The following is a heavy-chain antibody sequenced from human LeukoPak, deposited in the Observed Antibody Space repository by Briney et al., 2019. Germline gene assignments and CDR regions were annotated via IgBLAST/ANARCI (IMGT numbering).Heavy chain of an antibody. Sequence: SVKVSCKASGGTFSSYAISWVRQAPGQGLEWMGGIIPIFGTANYAQKFQGRVTITADKSTSTAYMELSSLRSEDTAVYYCARDSDCSGGSCYFPRYYYYMDVRGKGTTVTVSS. CDR3: ARDSDCSGGSCYFPRYYYYMDV. D-gene: IGHD2-15*01. CDR2: IIPIFGTA. J-gene: IGHJ6*03. CDR1: GGTFSSYA. V-gene: IGHV1-69*06.